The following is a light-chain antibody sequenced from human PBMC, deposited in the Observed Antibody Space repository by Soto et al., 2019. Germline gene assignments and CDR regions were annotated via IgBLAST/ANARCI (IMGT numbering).Light chain of an antibody. Sequence: QTVVTQEPSFSVSPGGTVTLTCGLSSGSVSTCSYPSWFQQTPGQAPRTLIYNTDSRSSGVPDRFSGSILGNKAALTITGAQADDECDYYCVLYVGSGIWVFGGGTKLTVL. V-gene: IGLV8-61*01. J-gene: IGLJ3*02. CDR2: NTD. CDR1: SGSVSTCSY. CDR3: VLYVGSGIWV.